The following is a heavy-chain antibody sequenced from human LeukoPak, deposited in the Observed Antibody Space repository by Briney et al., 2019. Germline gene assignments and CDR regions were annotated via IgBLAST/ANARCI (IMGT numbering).Heavy chain of an antibody. CDR1: GYTFTSYA. CDR2: INAGNGNT. J-gene: IGHJ1*01. V-gene: IGHV1-3*01. D-gene: IGHD6-19*01. CDR3: ARDSIAVAGPEYFQH. Sequence: AASVKVSCKASGYTFTSYAMHWVRQAPGQRLEWMGWINAGNGNTKYSQKFQGRVTITRDTSASTAYMELSSLRSEDTAVYYCARDSIAVAGPEYFQHWGQGTLVTVSS.